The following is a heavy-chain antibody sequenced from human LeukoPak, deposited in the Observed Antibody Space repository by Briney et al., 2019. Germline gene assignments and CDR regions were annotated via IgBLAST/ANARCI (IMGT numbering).Heavy chain of an antibody. J-gene: IGHJ4*02. D-gene: IGHD2-2*03. CDR1: GGSISSSNW. Sequence: PSGTLSLTCAVSGGSISSSNWWSWVRPPPGKGLEWIGEIYHSGSTNYNPSLKSRVTISVDKSKNQFSLKLSSVTAADTAVYYCARQPFGYCSSTSCSNWGQGTLVTVSS. CDR2: IYHSGST. CDR3: ARQPFGYCSSTSCSN. V-gene: IGHV4-4*02.